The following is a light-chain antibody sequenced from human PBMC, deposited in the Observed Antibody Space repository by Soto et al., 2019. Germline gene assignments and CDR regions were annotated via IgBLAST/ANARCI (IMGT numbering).Light chain of an antibody. CDR1: QNMDTW. CDR2: DAS. CDR3: QIHKTHSGT. Sequence: TRSSASVSSCIGDSVNITVWANQNMDTWLARYQQKSGKAPKLLIYDASSLESGVPSRVSGSGSGTEFTLTISSLQPDDSATHYSQIHKTHSGTVGQGTKVDIK. V-gene: IGKV1-5*01. J-gene: IGKJ1*01.